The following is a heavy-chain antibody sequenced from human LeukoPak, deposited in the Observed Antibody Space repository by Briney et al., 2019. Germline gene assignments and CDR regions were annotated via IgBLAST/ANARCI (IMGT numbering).Heavy chain of an antibody. Sequence: SXLRQTPXXXLXXXXVFYSDGSTYYVDSVKGRFTISRDSSKNTLDLQMNSLRAEDTAVYYCAGVPDYDRRNYFDYWGQGTLVTVSS. J-gene: IGHJ4*02. D-gene: IGHD3-22*01. V-gene: IGHV3-66*01. CDR3: AGVPDYDRRNYFDY. CDR2: FYSDGST.